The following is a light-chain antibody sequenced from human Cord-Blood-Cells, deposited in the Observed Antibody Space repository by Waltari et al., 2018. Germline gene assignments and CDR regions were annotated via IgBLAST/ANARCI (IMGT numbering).Light chain of an antibody. CDR2: GAS. J-gene: IGKJ2*01. CDR3: QQYGSSYT. Sequence: EIVLTQSPGTLSLSPGERATLPCRASQSVSSSDLAWYQQKPGQAPRLLIYGASSRATDIPDRFSGSGSGTDFTLTISRLEPEDFAVYYCQQYGSSYTFGQGTKLEIK. CDR1: QSVSSSD. V-gene: IGKV3-20*01.